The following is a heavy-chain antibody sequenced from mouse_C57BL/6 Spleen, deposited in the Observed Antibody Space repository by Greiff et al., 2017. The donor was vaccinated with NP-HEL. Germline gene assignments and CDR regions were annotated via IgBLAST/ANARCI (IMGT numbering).Heavy chain of an antibody. CDR2: INPSSGYT. CDR3: ARWVYYDNDDYAMDY. J-gene: IGHJ4*01. CDR1: GYTFTSYT. D-gene: IGHD2-4*01. Sequence: QVQLQQSGAELARPGASVKMSCKASGYTFTSYTMHWVNQRPGQGLEWIGYINPSSGYTKYNQKFKDKATLTADKSSSTAYMQLSSLTSEDSAVYYCARWVYYDNDDYAMDYWGKGTSVTVSS. V-gene: IGHV1-4*01.